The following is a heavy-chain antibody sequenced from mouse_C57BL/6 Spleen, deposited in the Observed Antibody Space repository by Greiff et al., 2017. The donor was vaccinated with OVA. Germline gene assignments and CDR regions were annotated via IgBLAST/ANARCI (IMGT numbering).Heavy chain of an antibody. CDR2: ISPGSSTT. V-gene: IGHV5-17*01. CDR1: GFTFSGYG. CDR3: ARDYYSNPYAMDY. D-gene: IGHD2-5*01. Sequence: EVQLVESGAGLVKPGASLKLSCTASGFTFSGYGMHWVRQAPEKGLEWVGYISPGSSTTYYADTVKGRFTISTDNATNTLFLQMTSLRSEDTAMYYCARDYYSNPYAMDYWGQGTSVTVSS. J-gene: IGHJ4*01.